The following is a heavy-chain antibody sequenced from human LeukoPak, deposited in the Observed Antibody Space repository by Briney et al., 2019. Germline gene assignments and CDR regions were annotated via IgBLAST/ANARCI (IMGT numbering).Heavy chain of an antibody. CDR2: ISPSTTHT. D-gene: IGHD3-16*01. CDR1: GFTFSGYE. V-gene: IGHV3-48*03. Sequence: GGSLRLSCAASGFTFSGYEMNWVRQAPGKGLEWISFISPSTTHTNSADSVKGRFTISRDNAKNSLYLQMSSLRAEDTAVYFCARSGGYYFDFWGQGTLVTVSS. J-gene: IGHJ4*02. CDR3: ARSGGYYFDF.